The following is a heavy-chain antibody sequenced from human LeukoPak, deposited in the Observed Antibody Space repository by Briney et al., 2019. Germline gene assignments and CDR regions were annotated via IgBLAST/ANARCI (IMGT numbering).Heavy chain of an antibody. CDR2: IKSKTDGGTT. Sequence: PGGSLRLSCAASGFTFSNAWMSWVRQASGKGLEWVGRIKSKTDGGTTDYAAPVKGRFTISGDDSKNTLYLQMNSLKTEDTAVYYCTSMGITMIVVVSDYWGQGTLATVSS. V-gene: IGHV3-15*01. CDR1: GFTFSNAW. J-gene: IGHJ4*02. CDR3: TSMGITMIVVVSDY. D-gene: IGHD3-22*01.